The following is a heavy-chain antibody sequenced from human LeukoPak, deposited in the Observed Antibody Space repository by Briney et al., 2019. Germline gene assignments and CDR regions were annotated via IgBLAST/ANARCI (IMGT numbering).Heavy chain of an antibody. CDR2: VTPSGTT. V-gene: IGHV4-34*01. CDR1: GGSFSDYY. D-gene: IGHD1-26*01. J-gene: IGHJ4*02. Sequence: SETLSLTCAVSGGSFSDYYWGWIRQPPGKGLEWMGEVTPSGTTNYNPSLKSRVTMSVDTSTNQFSLRLTSTTAADTAVYFCSQWDTILLKDHWGQGTLVTVSS. CDR3: SQWDTILLKDH.